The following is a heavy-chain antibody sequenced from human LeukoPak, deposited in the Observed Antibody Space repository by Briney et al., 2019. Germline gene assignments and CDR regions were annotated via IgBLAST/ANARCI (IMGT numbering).Heavy chain of an antibody. D-gene: IGHD2-2*01. Sequence: SETLSLARAVSGYSISSGYYWGWIRQPPGKGLEWIGTIYHSGSTYYNPSLKSRVTISVDTSKNQFSLKLTSVTAADMAVYYCARVRGYCSSTICYRYYFDYWGQGTLVTVSS. CDR2: IYHSGST. CDR1: GYSISSGYY. CDR3: ARVRGYCSSTICYRYYFDY. J-gene: IGHJ4*02. V-gene: IGHV4-38-2*01.